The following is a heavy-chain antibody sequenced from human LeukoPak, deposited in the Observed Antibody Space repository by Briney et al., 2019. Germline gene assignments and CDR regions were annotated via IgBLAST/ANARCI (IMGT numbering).Heavy chain of an antibody. CDR2: LYYSGST. Sequence: SETLSLTCTVSGDSIRSYYWSWLRQPPAKGLEWIGYLYYSGSTNYNPSLKSRVTISVDKSKNQFSLKLSSVTAADTAVYYCATSGGATQFFDYWGQGTLVTVSS. CDR1: GDSIRSYY. D-gene: IGHD1-26*01. J-gene: IGHJ4*02. V-gene: IGHV4-59*12. CDR3: ATSGGATQFFDY.